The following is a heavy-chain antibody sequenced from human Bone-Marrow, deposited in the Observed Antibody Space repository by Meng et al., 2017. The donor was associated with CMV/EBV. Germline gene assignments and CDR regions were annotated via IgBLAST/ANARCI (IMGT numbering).Heavy chain of an antibody. Sequence: ASVKVSCKASGYTFTGYSMNWVRQAPGQGLEWMGWINPNSGVTNYAQKFQGRVTMTSDTSIRTAYMELSRLRSDDTAVYYCAVRGDRPFDPWGQGTLVTVSS. D-gene: IGHD3-16*01. CDR2: INPNSGVT. V-gene: IGHV1-2*02. CDR1: GYTFTGYS. J-gene: IGHJ5*02. CDR3: AVRGDRPFDP.